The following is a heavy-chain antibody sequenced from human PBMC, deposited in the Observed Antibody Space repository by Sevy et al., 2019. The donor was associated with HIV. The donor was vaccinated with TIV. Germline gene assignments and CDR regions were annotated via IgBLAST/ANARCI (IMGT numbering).Heavy chain of an antibody. CDR3: ARDRGEILRSAFKS. CDR2: ISHDGRNNK. CDR1: GFTFSEFG. D-gene: IGHD3-16*01. J-gene: IGHJ5*02. Sequence: GGSLRLSCAASGFTFSEFGMHWVRQAPGKGLEWVAVISHDGRNNKYNADCVKGRFTISRDNSNNKLYLQMNSLRVDDTAIYYCARDRGEILRSAFKSWGRGTLVTVSS. V-gene: IGHV3-30*04.